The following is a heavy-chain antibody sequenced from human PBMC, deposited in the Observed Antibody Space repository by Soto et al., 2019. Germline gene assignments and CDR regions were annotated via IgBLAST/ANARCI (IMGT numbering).Heavy chain of an antibody. Sequence: ESGGGLVRPGGSLRLSCTVSGFMFSSYAMTWVRQPPGKGLEWVSTISGSGGSTYYSDSVRGRFTTSRDNSKKMLYLEMNRLKGDDTALYYCAKDGSWGDHYCFDNWGQGTLVTVSS. CDR2: ISGSGGST. CDR1: GFMFSSYA. V-gene: IGHV3-23*01. J-gene: IGHJ4*02. D-gene: IGHD2-21*02. CDR3: AKDGSWGDHYCFDN.